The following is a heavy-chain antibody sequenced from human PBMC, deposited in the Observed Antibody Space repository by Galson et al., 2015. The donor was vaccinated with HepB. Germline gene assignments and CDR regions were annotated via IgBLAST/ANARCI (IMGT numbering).Heavy chain of an antibody. J-gene: IGHJ4*02. CDR1: GGSISSSSYY. Sequence: SETLSLTCTVSGGSISSSSYYWGWIRQPPGKGLEWIGSIYYSGSTYYNPSLKSRVTISVDTSKNQFSLKLSSVTAADTAVYYCARLPRATPNITIFGVVNTKNRGYYFDYWGQGTLVTVSS. CDR2: IYYSGST. D-gene: IGHD3-3*01. CDR3: ARLPRATPNITIFGVVNTKNRGYYFDY. V-gene: IGHV4-39*01.